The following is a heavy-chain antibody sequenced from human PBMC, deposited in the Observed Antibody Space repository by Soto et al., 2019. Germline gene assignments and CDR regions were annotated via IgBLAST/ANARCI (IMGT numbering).Heavy chain of an antibody. CDR3: AMLGGWSGGSSGMDV. Sequence: EVQLVESGGGLVQPGGSLRLSCAASGLIFSDYYMDWVRQAPGKGLEWVGRIRRKANSYTTEYAASVKGRFTISRDDSKNSLYLQMNSLKSEDTAVYYCAMLGGWSGGSSGMDVWGQGTTVTVSS. CDR2: IRRKANSYTT. CDR1: GLIFSDYY. D-gene: IGHD6-19*01. V-gene: IGHV3-72*01. J-gene: IGHJ6*02.